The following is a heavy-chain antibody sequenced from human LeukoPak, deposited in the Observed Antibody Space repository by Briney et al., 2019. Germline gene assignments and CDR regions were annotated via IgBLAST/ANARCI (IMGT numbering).Heavy chain of an antibody. J-gene: IGHJ4*02. Sequence: GGSLRLSCAASGFTFSSYGLSWVRQAPGKGLEWVSAISASGDNTYYADSVKGRFTISRDNSKNTLYLLMNSLRAEDTAVYYCAKKGYYDGSGYYMYYFDHWGQGTLVTVSS. CDR1: GFTFSSYG. CDR2: ISASGDNT. D-gene: IGHD3-22*01. V-gene: IGHV3-23*01. CDR3: AKKGYYDGSGYYMYYFDH.